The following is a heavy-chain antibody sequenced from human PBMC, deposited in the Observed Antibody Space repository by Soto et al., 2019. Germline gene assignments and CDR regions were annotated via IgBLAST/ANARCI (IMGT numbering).Heavy chain of an antibody. D-gene: IGHD4-4*01. J-gene: IGHJ6*02. CDR3: AREVVVVPVVGFHDYSNYVNYYYGMDV. CDR1: GGTFSSYA. CDR2: IIPIFGTA. Sequence: SVKVSCKASGGTFSSYAISWVRQAPGQGLEWMGGIIPIFGTANYAQKFQGRVTITADESTSTAYMELSSLRSEDTAVYYCAREVVVVPVVGFHDYSNYVNYYYGMDVWGQGTTVTVSS. V-gene: IGHV1-69*13.